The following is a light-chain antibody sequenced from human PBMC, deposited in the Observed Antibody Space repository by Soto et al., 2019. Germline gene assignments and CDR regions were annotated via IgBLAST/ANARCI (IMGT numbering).Light chain of an antibody. CDR3: HYHDSSPEFA. CDR1: QSVTTY. Sequence: ETVLTQSPATLSLSPGERATLSCRASQSVTTYLAWYQQKPGQAPRLLIYDVSNRATGIPARFSGSGSGTDFTLTISSLEPEDFAVYYCHYHDSSPEFAFGPGTKVDIK. CDR2: DVS. V-gene: IGKV3-11*01. J-gene: IGKJ3*01.